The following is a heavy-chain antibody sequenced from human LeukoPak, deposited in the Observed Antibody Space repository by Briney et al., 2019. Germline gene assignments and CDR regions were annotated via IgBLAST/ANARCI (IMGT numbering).Heavy chain of an antibody. CDR2: ISAYNGNR. CDR3: ARITGPVRGSTAPRNSDY. J-gene: IGHJ4*02. CDR1: GYTFTHYG. D-gene: IGHD3-10*01. Sequence: APVKVSCKASGYTFTHYGISWVRQAPGQGLEWMGWISAYNGNRYYEQKFQGRVTMTTDTSTSTAYMELRSLRSDDTAVYYCARITGPVRGSTAPRNSDYWGQGTLITVSS. V-gene: IGHV1-18*01.